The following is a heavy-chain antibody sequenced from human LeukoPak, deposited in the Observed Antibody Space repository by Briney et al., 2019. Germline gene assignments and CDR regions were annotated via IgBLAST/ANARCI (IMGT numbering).Heavy chain of an antibody. Sequence: SSETLSLTCTVSGGSITSDAYYWGWIRQPPGKGLEWIASVHYSGATYYNPSLKSRVTISVDTSKNHFSLKLSSVTAADTAVYYCARANYYDNSGYSRGAFDIWGPGTMVTVSS. V-gene: IGHV4-39*07. CDR1: GGSITSDAYY. CDR3: ARANYYDNSGYSRGAFDI. D-gene: IGHD3-22*01. CDR2: VHYSGAT. J-gene: IGHJ3*02.